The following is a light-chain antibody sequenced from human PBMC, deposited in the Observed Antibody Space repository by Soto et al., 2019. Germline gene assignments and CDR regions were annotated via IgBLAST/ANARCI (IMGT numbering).Light chain of an antibody. CDR3: SSDSRSRTPV. Sequence: QSALTQPASVSGSPGQSITISCTGTSSDVGGYNSVSWYQQHPGKAPKLMIYDVSNRPSGVSNRFSGSKSGNTASLTISGLQAEDEADYYCSSDSRSRTPVFGGGTKVTVL. CDR1: SSDVGGYNS. CDR2: DVS. V-gene: IGLV2-14*03. J-gene: IGLJ3*02.